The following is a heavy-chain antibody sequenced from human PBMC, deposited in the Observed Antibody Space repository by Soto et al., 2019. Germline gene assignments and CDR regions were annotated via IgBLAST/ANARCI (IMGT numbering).Heavy chain of an antibody. CDR2: IYSGGST. CDR1: GFTVSSNY. CDR3: AREWFDIVVVPAAPNPSRPYYYYMDV. J-gene: IGHJ6*03. Sequence: GGSLRLSCAASGFTVSSNYMSWVRQAPGKGLEWVSVIYSGGSTYYADSVKGRLTISRHNSKNTLYLQMNSLRAEDTAVYYCAREWFDIVVVPAAPNPSRPYYYYMDVWGKGTTVTVSS. D-gene: IGHD2-2*01. V-gene: IGHV3-53*04.